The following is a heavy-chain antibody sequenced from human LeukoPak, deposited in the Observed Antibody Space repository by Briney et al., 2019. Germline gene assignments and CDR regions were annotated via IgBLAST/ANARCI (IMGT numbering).Heavy chain of an antibody. CDR2: ISGTRTI. Sequence: GGSLRLSCATSGFTFGNYGMNWVRQAPGKGLEWVSYISGTRTINYADSVKGRFTISRDNAKNSLYLQMNSLRAEDTAVYYCASGYSGHANWFDPWGQGTLVTVSS. CDR1: GFTFGNYG. V-gene: IGHV3-48*01. D-gene: IGHD5-12*01. CDR3: ASGYSGHANWFDP. J-gene: IGHJ5*02.